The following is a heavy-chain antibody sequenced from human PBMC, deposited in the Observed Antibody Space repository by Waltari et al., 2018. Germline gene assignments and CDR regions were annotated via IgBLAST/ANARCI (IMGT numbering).Heavy chain of an antibody. Sequence: QVQLQESGPGLVKPSETLSLTCAVSGYSISSGYYCSWIRQPPGEGLEWIGCMHHSGTTYYNPSLKSRVTISVYTSKNQFSLKLSSVTAADTAVYYCARRVSTGWQYNYFDYWGQGTPVTVSS. CDR3: ARRVSTGWQYNYFDY. V-gene: IGHV4-38-2*01. D-gene: IGHD6-25*01. CDR2: MHHSGTT. J-gene: IGHJ4*02. CDR1: GYSISSGYY.